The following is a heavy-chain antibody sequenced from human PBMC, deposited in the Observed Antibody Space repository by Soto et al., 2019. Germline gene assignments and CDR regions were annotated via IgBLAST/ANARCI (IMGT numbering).Heavy chain of an antibody. Sequence: EVQLVESGGGLVQPGGSLRLSCAASGFTFSSYSMNWVRQAPGKGLEWVSYISSSSSTIYYADSVKGRFTISRDNAKNSLYLQMNSLRDEDTAVYYCARDGATYYDFWSGYPILPYYYGMDVWGQGTTVTVSS. V-gene: IGHV3-48*02. CDR1: GFTFSSYS. CDR2: ISSSSSTI. D-gene: IGHD3-3*01. CDR3: ARDGATYYDFWSGYPILPYYYGMDV. J-gene: IGHJ6*02.